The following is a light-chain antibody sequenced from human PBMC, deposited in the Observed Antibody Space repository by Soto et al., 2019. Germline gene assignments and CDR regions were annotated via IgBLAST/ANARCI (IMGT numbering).Light chain of an antibody. CDR1: QGVSSY. V-gene: IGKV3-11*01. Sequence: EIVLTQSPATLSLSPGERSTLSCRASQGVSSYLAWYQQKTGQAPRLLIYDASNQATGIPARFSGNGSRTVFTLTISSLEPEDFAVYYCQQRSNWPPYTCGKGTKLEIK. CDR2: DAS. J-gene: IGKJ2*01. CDR3: QQRSNWPPYT.